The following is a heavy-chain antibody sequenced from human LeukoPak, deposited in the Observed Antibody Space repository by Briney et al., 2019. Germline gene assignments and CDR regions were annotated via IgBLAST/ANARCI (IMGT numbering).Heavy chain of an antibody. J-gene: IGHJ6*02. V-gene: IGHV4-59*01. Sequence: SETLSLTYTVSGGSITGSYWSWIRQPPGKGLEWIGYIFYIGTTNYNPSLKSRVTISVDTSKNQFSLQLSSVTAADAAVYYCARNKDAMDVWGQGTTVTVSS. CDR2: IFYIGTT. CDR3: ARNKDAMDV. CDR1: GGSITGSY.